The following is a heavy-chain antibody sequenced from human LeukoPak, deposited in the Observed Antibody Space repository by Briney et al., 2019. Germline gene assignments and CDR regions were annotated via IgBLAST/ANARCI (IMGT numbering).Heavy chain of an antibody. CDR1: GGSISSSSYY. Sequence: PSETLSLTCTVSGGSISSSSYYWGWIRQPPGKGLEWIGSIYYSGSTYYNPSLKSRVTISVDKYKNQFSLKLSSVTAADTAVYYCARIESYYDSSGYYYFDYWGQGTLVTVSS. V-gene: IGHV4-39*01. J-gene: IGHJ4*02. CDR2: IYYSGST. CDR3: ARIESYYDSSGYYYFDY. D-gene: IGHD3-22*01.